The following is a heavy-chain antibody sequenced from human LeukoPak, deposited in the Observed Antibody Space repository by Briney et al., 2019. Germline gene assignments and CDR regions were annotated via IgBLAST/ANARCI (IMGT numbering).Heavy chain of an antibody. Sequence: SETLSLTCTVSGGSISNYYWSWIRQPPGKGLEWIGYIYYSGSTNYNPSLKSRVTISVDTSKNQFSLKLSSVTAADTAVYYCARDREGYSYGYYYYYGMDVWGQGTTVTVSS. CDR2: IYYSGST. CDR3: ARDREGYSYGYYYYYGMDV. D-gene: IGHD5-18*01. CDR1: GGSISNYY. J-gene: IGHJ6*02. V-gene: IGHV4-59*01.